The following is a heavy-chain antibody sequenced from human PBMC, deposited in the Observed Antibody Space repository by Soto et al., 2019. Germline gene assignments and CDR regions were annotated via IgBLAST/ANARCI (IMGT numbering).Heavy chain of an antibody. CDR1: GGSFSGYY. CDR3: ARRNLVLRFLEWLPNWFDP. V-gene: IGHV4-34*01. D-gene: IGHD3-3*01. J-gene: IGHJ5*02. CDR2: INHSGST. Sequence: SETLSLTCAVYGGSFSGYYWSWIRQPPGKGLEWIGEINHSGSTNYNPSLKSRVTISVDTSKNQFSLKLSSVTAADTAVYYCARRNLVLRFLEWLPNWFDPWGQGTLVTVSS.